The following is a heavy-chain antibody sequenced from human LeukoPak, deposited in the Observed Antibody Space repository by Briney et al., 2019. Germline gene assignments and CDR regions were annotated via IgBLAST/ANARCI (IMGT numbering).Heavy chain of an antibody. CDR2: INPNSGGT. CDR3: ARSPVYYYYYMDV. J-gene: IGHJ6*03. CDR1: GYTFTGYY. V-gene: IGHV1-2*06. Sequence: GASVKVSCKASGYTFTGYYVHWVRQAPGQGLEWMGRINPNSGGTNYAQKFQGRVTMTRDTSISTAYMELSRLRSDDTAVYYCARSPVYYYYYMDVWGKRTTVTVSS.